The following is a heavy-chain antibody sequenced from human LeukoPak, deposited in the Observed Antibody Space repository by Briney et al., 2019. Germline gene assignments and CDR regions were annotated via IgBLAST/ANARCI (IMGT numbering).Heavy chain of an antibody. J-gene: IGHJ3*02. V-gene: IGHV3-23*01. CDR3: AKEYARRVVFYTFEI. Sequence: GGSLRLSCSASGFTFSNYAMTWVRQAPGKGLEWVSSINYSGEYTYYADSVEGRFTISRDNSKNTLYLQMNSLRAEDTAVYYCAKEYARRVVFYTFEIWGQGSVVTVPS. D-gene: IGHD2-8*01. CDR2: INYSGEYT. CDR1: GFTFSNYA.